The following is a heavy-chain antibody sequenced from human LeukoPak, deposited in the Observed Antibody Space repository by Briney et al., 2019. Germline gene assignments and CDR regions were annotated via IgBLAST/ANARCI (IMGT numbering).Heavy chain of an antibody. CDR2: IYSGGST. CDR1: GFTVSSNY. Sequence: GGSLRLSCAASGFTVSSNYMSWVRQAPGKGLEWVSVIYSGGSTYYADSVKGRFTISRHNSKNTLYLQMNSLRAEDTAVYYCARESVTPLYYYYGMDVWGQGTTVTISS. D-gene: IGHD4-17*01. V-gene: IGHV3-53*04. CDR3: ARESVTPLYYYYGMDV. J-gene: IGHJ6*02.